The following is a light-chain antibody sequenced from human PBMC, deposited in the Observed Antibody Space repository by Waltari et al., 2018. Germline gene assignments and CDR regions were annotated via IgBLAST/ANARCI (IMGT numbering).Light chain of an antibody. CDR3: HQYGGSPRT. CDR1: QSISSTY. Sequence: EIVLTQSPGTLSLSPGERATLSCRASQSISSTYLAWYQHKPGQSPRLLIYGASSRATGIPDRFSGSASGTDFTLTISRLEPEDFAAYYCHQYGGSPRTFGQGTKVGIK. CDR2: GAS. J-gene: IGKJ1*01. V-gene: IGKV3-20*01.